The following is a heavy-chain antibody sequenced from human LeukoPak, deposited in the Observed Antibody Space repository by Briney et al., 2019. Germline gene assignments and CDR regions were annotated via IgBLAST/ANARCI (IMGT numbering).Heavy chain of an antibody. CDR2: ISSSSSTI. V-gene: IGHV3-48*01. Sequence: PGGSLRLSCAASGSTFSSYSMNWVRQAPGKGVEWVSYISSSSSTIYYADSVKGRFTISRDNAKNSLYLQMNSLRAEDTAVYYCARGYYDFWSGYYTDFDYWGQGTLVTVSS. CDR3: ARGYYDFWSGYYTDFDY. CDR1: GSTFSSYS. D-gene: IGHD3-3*01. J-gene: IGHJ4*02.